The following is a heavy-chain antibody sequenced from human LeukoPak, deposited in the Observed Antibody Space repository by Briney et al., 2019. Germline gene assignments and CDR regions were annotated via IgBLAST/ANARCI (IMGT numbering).Heavy chain of an antibody. Sequence: SETLSLTCTVTGGSISSYYWSWIRQPPGKGLECIGYIYYSGSTNYNPSLKSRVTISVDTSRNQFSLKLTSVTAADTAVYYCAKVSDRDSSGYYWGFEYWGQGTLVTVSS. CDR2: IYYSGST. D-gene: IGHD3-22*01. CDR1: GGSISSYY. V-gene: IGHV4-59*08. J-gene: IGHJ4*02. CDR3: AKVSDRDSSGYYWGFEY.